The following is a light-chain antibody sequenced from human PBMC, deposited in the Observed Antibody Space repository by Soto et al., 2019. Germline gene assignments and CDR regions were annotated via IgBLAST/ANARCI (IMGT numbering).Light chain of an antibody. CDR3: QQLDSYPLT. V-gene: IGKV1-9*01. CDR2: AAS. Sequence: IPLTQSPSSLSASIGDRVTITCRASQGISSYLAWYQEEPGKAPKLLIYAASTLQSGVPSRFSGSGSGTDFTLTISSLQPEDSATYYCQQLDSYPLTFGGGTKVEIK. J-gene: IGKJ4*01. CDR1: QGISSY.